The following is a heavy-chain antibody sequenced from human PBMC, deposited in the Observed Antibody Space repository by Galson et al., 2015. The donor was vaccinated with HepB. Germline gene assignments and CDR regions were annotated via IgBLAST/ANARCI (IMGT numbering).Heavy chain of an antibody. D-gene: IGHD1-26*01. CDR3: AGSGADSGTYYAGMDV. CDR1: RFTFSSYA. J-gene: IGHJ6*02. V-gene: IGHV3-23*01. Sequence: SLRLSCAASRFTFSSYAMSWVRLAPGKGLEWVSAVSSRGESTYYADSVRGRFAISRDNSRNTLYLHMTSLRAEDTAIYYCAGSGADSGTYYAGMDVWGQGTTVTVSS. CDR2: VSSRGEST.